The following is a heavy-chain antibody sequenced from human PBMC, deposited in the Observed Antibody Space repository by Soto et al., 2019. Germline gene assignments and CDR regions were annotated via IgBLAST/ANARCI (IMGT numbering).Heavy chain of an antibody. CDR1: GYSFTNYW. D-gene: IGHD3-3*01. CDR3: ATSIFGRGMDV. J-gene: IGHJ6*02. V-gene: IGHV5-51*01. CDR2: IHPGDSDT. Sequence: PGEALKISEKGPGYSFTNYWIGWVRQMPGKGLEWMGIIHPGDSDTRYSPSFQGQVTISADKYISTAYLQWNSLKASDTAMYYCATSIFGRGMDVWGRGTTVTVSS.